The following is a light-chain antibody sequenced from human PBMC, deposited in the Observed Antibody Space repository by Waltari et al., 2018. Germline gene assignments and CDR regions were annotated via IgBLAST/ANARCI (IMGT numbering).Light chain of an antibody. CDR1: QSVSRN. J-gene: IGKJ1*01. CDR2: GSS. CDR3: QQYNDWPRT. Sequence: EIVMTQSTATLSVSPGDRARLSCRASQSVSRNLAWYQQKPGQAPRLLIYGSSTRATGIPARFSGSGSGTEFTLTISGLQSEDSAVYYCQQYNDWPRTFGLGTRVEIE. V-gene: IGKV3-15*01.